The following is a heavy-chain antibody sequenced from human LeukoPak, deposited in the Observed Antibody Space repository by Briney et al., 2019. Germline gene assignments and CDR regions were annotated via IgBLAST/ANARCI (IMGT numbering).Heavy chain of an antibody. J-gene: IGHJ5*02. Sequence: PGGSLRLSCAASGFTFSSYSMNWVRQAPGKGLEWVSSISSSSSYIYYADSVKGRFTISRDNAKDSLYLQMNSLRAEDTAVYYCARGCYYDSSGYWNWFDPWGQGTLVTVSS. D-gene: IGHD3-22*01. CDR3: ARGCYYDSSGYWNWFDP. CDR2: ISSSSSYI. CDR1: GFTFSSYS. V-gene: IGHV3-21*01.